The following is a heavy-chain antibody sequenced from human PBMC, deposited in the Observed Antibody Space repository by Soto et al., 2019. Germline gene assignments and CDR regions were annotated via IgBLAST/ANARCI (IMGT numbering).Heavy chain of an antibody. CDR3: VRTSLVVAAATREDY. CDR1: GFTFSSYL. D-gene: IGHD2-15*01. CDR2: INSDGSST. V-gene: IGHV3-74*01. J-gene: IGHJ4*02. Sequence: EVQLVESGGGLVQPGESLRLSCAASGFTFSSYLMHLVRQAPGKGLVWVSRINSDGSSTSYAGSVKGRFTISRDNAKNTLYLQMNSLRAEDTAVYYCVRTSLVVAAATREDYWGQGTLVTVSS.